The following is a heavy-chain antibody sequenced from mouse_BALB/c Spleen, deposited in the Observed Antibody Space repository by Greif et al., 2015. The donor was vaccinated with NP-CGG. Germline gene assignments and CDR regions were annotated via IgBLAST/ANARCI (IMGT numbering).Heavy chain of an antibody. CDR1: GFTFSDFY. J-gene: IGHJ3*01. Sequence: DVKLQESGGGLVQPGGSLRLSCATSGFTFSDFYMEWVRQPPGKRLEWIAASRNKANDYTTEYSASVKGRFIVSRDTSQSILYLQMNALRAEDTAIYYCARDHYYGNYEAWFAYWGQGTLVTVSA. CDR3: ARDHYYGNYEAWFAY. CDR2: SRNKANDYTT. V-gene: IGHV7-1*02. D-gene: IGHD2-1*01.